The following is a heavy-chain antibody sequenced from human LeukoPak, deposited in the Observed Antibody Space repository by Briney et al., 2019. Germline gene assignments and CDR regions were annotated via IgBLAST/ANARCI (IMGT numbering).Heavy chain of an antibody. CDR2: INSDGSTT. J-gene: IGHJ5*02. Sequence: GGSLRLSCVASGFTFSSYWMHWVRQAPGKGLVWVSRINSDGSTTTHADSVKGRFTISRDNAKNTLYLQMNSLRAEDTAIYYCAILTGIAAAAWGQGTLVTVSS. D-gene: IGHD6-13*01. CDR1: GFTFSSYW. V-gene: IGHV3-74*01. CDR3: AILTGIAAAA.